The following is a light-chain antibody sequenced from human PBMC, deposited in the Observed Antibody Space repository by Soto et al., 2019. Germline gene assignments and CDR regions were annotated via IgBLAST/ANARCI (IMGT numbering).Light chain of an antibody. Sequence: QPVLTQSPSASASLGASGKLTRTLSSGHSSYASVWHQQQPEKGPRYLMKLNSDGSHSKGDGIPDRFSGSSSGAERHLTISSLQSEDEADYYCQTWGTGVVVFGGGTKLTVL. V-gene: IGLV4-69*01. CDR2: LNSDGSH. CDR3: QTWGTGVVV. CDR1: SGHSSYA. J-gene: IGLJ2*01.